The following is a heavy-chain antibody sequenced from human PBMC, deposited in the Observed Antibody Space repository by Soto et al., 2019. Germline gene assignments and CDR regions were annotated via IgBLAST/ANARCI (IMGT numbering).Heavy chain of an antibody. V-gene: IGHV3-23*01. CDR3: AKATATGGGAFDF. CDR2: ILVDGRT. D-gene: IGHD2-8*02. Sequence: RGGSLRLSCAASGFPCGSYDMTWVRQAPGKGLEWVSTILVDGRTFYVDSVKGRFTISRDNSRNTVYLQMNSLTAGDTALYYCAKATATGGGAFDFCGQGTMVTVSS. CDR1: GFPCGSYD. J-gene: IGHJ3*01.